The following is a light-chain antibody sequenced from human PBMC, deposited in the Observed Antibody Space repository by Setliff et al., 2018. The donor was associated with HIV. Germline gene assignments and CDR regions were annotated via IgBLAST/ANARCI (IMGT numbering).Light chain of an antibody. Sequence: ALTQPPSASGSPGQSVTISCTGTSSDVGAYNYVSWYQPPPGKAPKLMIYDVNKRPSGVPDRFSGSKSGNTASLTVSGLQTEDEADYYCSSYTSSFTYVFGSGTKVTVL. J-gene: IGLJ1*01. CDR2: DVN. CDR3: SSYTSSFTYV. V-gene: IGLV2-8*01. CDR1: SSDVGAYNY.